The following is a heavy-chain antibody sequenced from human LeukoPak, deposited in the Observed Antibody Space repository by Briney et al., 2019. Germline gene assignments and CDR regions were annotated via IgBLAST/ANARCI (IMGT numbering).Heavy chain of an antibody. V-gene: IGHV4-59*01. D-gene: IGHD2-8*02. CDR2: ISYSGST. Sequence: WETLSLTCTVSGGSISGYYWSWIRQSPGKGLEWTGYISYSGSTSYNPSLKSRLTISVDTSTNQISLRLNSLSDADTAIYYCVRVAVSAGGVFDVWGQGTLVTVS. J-gene: IGHJ3*01. CDR3: VRVAVSAGGVFDV. CDR1: GGSISGYY.